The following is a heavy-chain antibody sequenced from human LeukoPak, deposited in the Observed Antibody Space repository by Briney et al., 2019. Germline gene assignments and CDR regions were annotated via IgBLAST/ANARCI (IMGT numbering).Heavy chain of an antibody. CDR3: ARARYNWFDP. CDR1: GGSLSGYY. Sequence: SETLSLTCAVYGGSLSGYYWSWIRQPPGKGLEWIGYIYYSGSTNYNPSLKSRVTISVDTSKNQFSLDLSSVTAADTAVYYCARARYNWFDPWGQGTLVTVSS. V-gene: IGHV4-59*01. J-gene: IGHJ5*02. CDR2: IYYSGST.